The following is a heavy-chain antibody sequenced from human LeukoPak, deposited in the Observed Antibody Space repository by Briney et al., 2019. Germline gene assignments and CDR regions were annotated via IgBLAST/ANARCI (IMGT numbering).Heavy chain of an antibody. J-gene: IGHJ4*02. D-gene: IGHD3-22*01. CDR2: ISIHGGDT. CDR3: ARVLRDASGYYDY. Sequence: PGGSLRLSCAASGFTFSSYAMHWVRQAPGKGLEYVSAISIHGGDTYYANSVEGRFTISRDNSKNTLYLQMGSLRAEDMAVYYCARVLRDASGYYDYWGQGTLVTVSS. V-gene: IGHV3-64*01. CDR1: GFTFSSYA.